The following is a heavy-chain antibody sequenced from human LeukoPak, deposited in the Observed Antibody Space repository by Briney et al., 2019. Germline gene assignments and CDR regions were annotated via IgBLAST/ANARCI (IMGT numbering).Heavy chain of an antibody. CDR2: INPNSGGT. D-gene: IGHD5-18*01. Sequence: ASVKVSCKASGYTFTGYYMHWVRQAPGQGLEWMGWINPNSGGTNYAQKFQGRVTMTRDTSISTAYMELSRLRSDDTAVYYCARVAVGYSYGYPFDYWGQGTLVSVSS. J-gene: IGHJ4*02. CDR3: ARVAVGYSYGYPFDY. CDR1: GYTFTGYY. V-gene: IGHV1-2*02.